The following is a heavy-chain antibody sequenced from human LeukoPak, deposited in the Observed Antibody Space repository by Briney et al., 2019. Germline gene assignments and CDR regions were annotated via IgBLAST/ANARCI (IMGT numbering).Heavy chain of an antibody. CDR3: ARVIGWELPPATIDY. Sequence: PETLSLTCTVSGGSISSYYWSWIRQPPGKGLEWIGYIYYSGSTNYNPSLKSRVTISVDTSKNQFSLKLSSVTAADTAVYYCARVIGWELPPATIDYWGQGTLVTVSS. D-gene: IGHD1-26*01. CDR2: IYYSGST. CDR1: GGSISSYY. J-gene: IGHJ4*02. V-gene: IGHV4-59*01.